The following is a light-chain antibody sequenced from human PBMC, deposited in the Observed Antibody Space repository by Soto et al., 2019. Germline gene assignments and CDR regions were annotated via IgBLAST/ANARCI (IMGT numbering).Light chain of an antibody. Sequence: QAVVTQEPSLTVSPGGTVTLTCGSSTGAVTSGHYPYWFQQKPGQAPRTLIYDTSNKHSWTPARFSGSLLGGKAALTLSGAQPEDEAEYNSLLSLGGARGVLGTGTKLTFL. CDR2: DTS. J-gene: IGLJ1*01. CDR1: TGAVTSGHY. CDR3: LLSLGGARGV. V-gene: IGLV7-46*01.